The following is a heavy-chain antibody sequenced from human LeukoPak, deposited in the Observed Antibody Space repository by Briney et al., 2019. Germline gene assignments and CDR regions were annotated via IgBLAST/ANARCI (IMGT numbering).Heavy chain of an antibody. V-gene: IGHV3-33*01. D-gene: IGHD6-19*01. CDR3: ARGAGIAVVPFDY. CDR2: IWYDGSNK. CDR1: GFTFTSYG. J-gene: IGHJ4*02. Sequence: GGSLRHSCAASGFTFTSYGMHWVRQAPGKGLEWVAVIWYDGSNKYYADSVKGRFTISRDNSKNTLYLQMNSLRAEDTAVYYCARGAGIAVVPFDYWGQGTLVTVSS.